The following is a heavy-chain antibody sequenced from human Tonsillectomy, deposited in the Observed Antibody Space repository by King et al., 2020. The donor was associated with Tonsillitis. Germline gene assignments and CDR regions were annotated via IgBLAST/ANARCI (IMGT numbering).Heavy chain of an antibody. Sequence: VQLVESGGDVVQPGGSMRLSCAVSGITFRSYWMTWVRQAPGKGLEWVASINQDGSQKDYVDSVKGRFTVSRDNAKNSLYLQMTRPRVEDTAVYYCATWVNLLSSEYWGQGTRATVSS. D-gene: IGHD1-26*01. CDR2: INQDGSQK. CDR1: GITFRSYW. CDR3: ATWVNLLSSEY. J-gene: IGHJ4*02. V-gene: IGHV3-7*01.